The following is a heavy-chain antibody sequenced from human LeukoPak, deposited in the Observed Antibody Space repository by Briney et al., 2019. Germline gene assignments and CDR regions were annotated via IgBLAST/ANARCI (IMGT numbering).Heavy chain of an antibody. V-gene: IGHV4-59*08. D-gene: IGHD5-18*01. CDR3: ARFSYGYSYGGLDY. CDR1: GGSISSYY. J-gene: IGHJ4*02. Sequence: SETLSLTRTVSGGSISSYYWSWIRQPPGKGLEWIGYIYYSGSTNYNPSLKSRVTISVDTSKDQFSLKLSSVTAADTAVYYCARFSYGYSYGGLDYWGQGTLVTVSS. CDR2: IYYSGST.